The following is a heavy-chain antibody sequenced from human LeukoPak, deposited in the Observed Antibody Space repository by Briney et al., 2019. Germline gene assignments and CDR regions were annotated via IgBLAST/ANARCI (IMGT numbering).Heavy chain of an antibody. J-gene: IGHJ6*03. Sequence: AASVKVSCKASGGTFSSYAISWVRQAPGRVLEWMGGIIPIFGTANYAQKFQGRVTITTDESTSTAYMELSSLRSEDTAVYYCARGGGSYYYYYMDVWGKGTTVTVSS. D-gene: IGHD1-26*01. CDR2: IIPIFGTA. CDR3: ARGGGSYYYYYMDV. V-gene: IGHV1-69*05. CDR1: GGTFSSYA.